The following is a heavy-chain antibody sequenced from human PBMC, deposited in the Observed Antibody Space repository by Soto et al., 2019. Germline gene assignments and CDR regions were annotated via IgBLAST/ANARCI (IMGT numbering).Heavy chain of an antibody. Sequence: SETLSLTCTVSGGSISSYYWSWIRQPPGKGLEWIGYIYYSGSTNYNPSLKSRVTISVDTSKNQFSLKLSSVTAADTAVYYCARRQSQYCSYGVCYGAGLAPWGQGSLVTVSS. V-gene: IGHV4-59*01. CDR3: ARRQSQYCSYGVCYGAGLAP. D-gene: IGHD2-8*01. J-gene: IGHJ5*02. CDR2: IYYSGST. CDR1: GGSISSYY.